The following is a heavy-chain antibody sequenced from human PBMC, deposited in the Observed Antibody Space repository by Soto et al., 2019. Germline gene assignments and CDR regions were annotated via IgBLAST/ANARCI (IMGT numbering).Heavy chain of an antibody. CDR3: ASSITMIVVAILQGDYYGMDV. Sequence: GGSLRLSCAASGFTFSSYSMNWVRQAPGKGLEWVSYISSSSSTIYYADSVKGRFTISRDNAKNSLYLQMNSLRDEETAVYYCASSITMIVVAILQGDYYGMDVWGQGTTVTVSS. J-gene: IGHJ6*02. CDR1: GFTFSSYS. D-gene: IGHD3-22*01. V-gene: IGHV3-48*02. CDR2: ISSSSSTI.